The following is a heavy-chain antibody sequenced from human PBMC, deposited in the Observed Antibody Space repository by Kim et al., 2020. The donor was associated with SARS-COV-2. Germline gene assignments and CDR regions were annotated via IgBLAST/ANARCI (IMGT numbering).Heavy chain of an antibody. Sequence: YDYSVKSRLMISVDTSKKHLSLKLSSVTAADTAVYYCARSAISGWFNIDVWGRGRLVTVSS. J-gene: IGHJ3*01. CDR3: ARSAISGWFNIDV. V-gene: IGHV4-4*08. D-gene: IGHD6-13*01.